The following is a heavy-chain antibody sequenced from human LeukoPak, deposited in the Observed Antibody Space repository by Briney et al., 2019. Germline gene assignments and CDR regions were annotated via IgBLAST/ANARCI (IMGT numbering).Heavy chain of an antibody. Sequence: GGSLRLSCEASGFSFNTYGMHWVRQAPGKGLEWVAFIRFEGTYEDYTDSVKGRFTISRDNSKNTLYLQMNSLRTDDTGIYYCAKDEVGRGLQRSFDSWGQGTLVTVSS. D-gene: IGHD4-11*01. CDR2: IRFEGTYE. CDR3: AKDEVGRGLQRSFDS. J-gene: IGHJ4*02. V-gene: IGHV3-30*02. CDR1: GFSFNTYG.